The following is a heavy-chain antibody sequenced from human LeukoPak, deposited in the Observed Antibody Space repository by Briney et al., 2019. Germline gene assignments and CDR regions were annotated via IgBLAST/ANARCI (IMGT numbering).Heavy chain of an antibody. V-gene: IGHV3-33*01. J-gene: IGHJ4*02. Sequence: GGSLRLSCVASGVSLSSHGIHWVRQAPGKGLEWVAFIWSDGSSEYYADSVKGRFTVSRDNSKNTVYLQINGLRVEDTAVYHCARDRGNDFLDYWGQGTLVTVSS. CDR3: ARDRGNDFLDY. D-gene: IGHD1-1*01. CDR1: GVSLSSHG. CDR2: IWSDGSSE.